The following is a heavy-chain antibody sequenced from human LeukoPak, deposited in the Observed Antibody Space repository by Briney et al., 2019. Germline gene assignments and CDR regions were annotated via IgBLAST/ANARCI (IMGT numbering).Heavy chain of an antibody. CDR1: GFTFSDYY. D-gene: IGHD2-2*01. CDR2: ISSSGSTI. CDR3: AKDSLQYPFDY. Sequence: GGSLRLSCAASGFTFSDYYMSWIRQAPGKGLERVSYISSSGSTIYYADSVKGRFTISRDNAKNSLYLQMNSLRAEDTAVYYCAKDSLQYPFDYWGQGTLVTVSS. V-gene: IGHV3-11*04. J-gene: IGHJ4*02.